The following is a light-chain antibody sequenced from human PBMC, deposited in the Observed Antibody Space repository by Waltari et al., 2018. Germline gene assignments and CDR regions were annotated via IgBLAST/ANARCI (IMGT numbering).Light chain of an antibody. CDR2: DAS. CDR1: QGISSY. V-gene: IGKV1-8*01. CDR3: QQYNSYSG. J-gene: IGKJ2*01. Sequence: AIRMTQSPSSLSASTGDRVTITCRASQGISSYLAWYQQKPGKAPKLPINDASSLESGVPSRFSGSGSGTEFTLTISSLQPDDFATYYCQQYNSYSGFGQGTKLEIK.